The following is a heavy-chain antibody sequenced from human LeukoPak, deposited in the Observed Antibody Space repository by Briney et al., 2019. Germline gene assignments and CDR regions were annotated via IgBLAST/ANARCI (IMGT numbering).Heavy chain of an antibody. J-gene: IGHJ4*02. CDR1: GFTFSSYW. Sequence: PGGSLRLSCAASGFTFSSYWMSWVRQAPGKGLEWVANIKQDGSEKYYADSVKGRFTISRDNSKNTLYLQMNSLRAEDTAVYYCARGITMIGGDYFDYWGQGTLVTVSS. CDR2: IKQDGSEK. V-gene: IGHV3-7*01. D-gene: IGHD3-22*01. CDR3: ARGITMIGGDYFDY.